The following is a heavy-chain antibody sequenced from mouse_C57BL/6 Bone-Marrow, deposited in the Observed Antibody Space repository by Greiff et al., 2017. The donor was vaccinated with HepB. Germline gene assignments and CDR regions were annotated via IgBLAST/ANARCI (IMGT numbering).Heavy chain of an antibody. CDR3: ARRDGKDWYFDV. V-gene: IGHV1-69*01. D-gene: IGHD3-3*01. Sequence: QVQLQQPGAELVMPGASVKLSCKASGYTFTSYWMHWVKRRPGQGLEWIGEIDPSDSYTNYNQKFKGKSTLTVDKSSSTAYMQLSSLTSEDSAVYYCARRDGKDWYFDVWGTGTTVTVSS. J-gene: IGHJ1*03. CDR1: GYTFTSYW. CDR2: IDPSDSYT.